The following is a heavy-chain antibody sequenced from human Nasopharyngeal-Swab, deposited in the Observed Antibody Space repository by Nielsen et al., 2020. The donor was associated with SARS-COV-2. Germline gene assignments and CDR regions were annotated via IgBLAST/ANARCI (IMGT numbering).Heavy chain of an antibody. J-gene: IGHJ6*03. D-gene: IGHD5-24*01. V-gene: IGHV1-46*01. CDR2: INPSGGST. CDR3: ARHGPEMATGLYYYYMDV. CDR1: GYTFTTYY. Sequence: ASVKVSCKASGYTFTTYYMHWVRQAPGQGLEWMGVINPSGGSTSDAQKFQGRVTVTRDTSTSTVYMELSSLRSEDTAVYYCARHGPEMATGLYYYYMDVWGKGTTVTVSS.